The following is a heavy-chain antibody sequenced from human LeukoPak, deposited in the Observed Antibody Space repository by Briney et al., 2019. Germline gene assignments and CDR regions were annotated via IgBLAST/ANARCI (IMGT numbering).Heavy chain of an antibody. D-gene: IGHD3-22*01. J-gene: IGHJ4*02. Sequence: GASVKVSCKASGYTFTSYGISWVRQAPGQGLEWMGWISAYNGNTNYAQKLQGRVTMTTDTSTSTACMELRSLRSDDTAVYYCALGDSSGYYYFDYWGQGTLVTVSS. CDR3: ALGDSSGYYYFDY. V-gene: IGHV1-18*01. CDR2: ISAYNGNT. CDR1: GYTFTSYG.